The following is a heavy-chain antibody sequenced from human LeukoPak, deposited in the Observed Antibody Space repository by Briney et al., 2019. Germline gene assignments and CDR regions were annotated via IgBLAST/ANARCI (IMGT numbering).Heavy chain of an antibody. D-gene: IGHD3-10*01. CDR1: GFTFDDYA. CDR3: XXXXRVMDYYGSGYFDY. Sequence: PGGSLRLSCAASGFTFDDYAMHWVRQAPEKGLEWVSGISWNSGSIGYADSVKGRFTISRDNAKNSLYLQMNSLRAEDTALYYCXXXXRVMDYYGSGYFDYWGQGTLVTVSS. CDR2: ISWNSGSI. V-gene: IGHV3-9*01. J-gene: IGHJ4*02.